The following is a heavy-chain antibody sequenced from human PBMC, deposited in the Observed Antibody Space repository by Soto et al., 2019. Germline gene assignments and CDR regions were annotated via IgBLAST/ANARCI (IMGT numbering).Heavy chain of an antibody. CDR2: IYHSGST. J-gene: IGHJ4*02. Sequence: QLQLQESGSGLVKPSQTLSLTCAVSGGSISSGGYSWSWIRQPPGKGLEWIGYIYHSGSTYYNPSLTSRVXIXRDRSKTQFSLKLSSVTAADTAVYYCASGQQLVRNYWGQGTLVTVSS. CDR1: GGSISSGGYS. D-gene: IGHD6-13*01. CDR3: ASGQQLVRNY. V-gene: IGHV4-30-2*01.